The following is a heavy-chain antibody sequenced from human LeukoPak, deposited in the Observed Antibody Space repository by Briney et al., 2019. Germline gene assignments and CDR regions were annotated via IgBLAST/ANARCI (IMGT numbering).Heavy chain of an antibody. D-gene: IGHD4-23*01. J-gene: IGHJ4*02. V-gene: IGHV4-59*08. Sequence: TSETLSLTCTVSGGSISLYYWSWIRQPPGKGLEWIGYISYTGSTYYNPSLKSRVTISVDTSKNQFSLKLSSVTAADTAVYYCARSNGNSMFDYWGQGTLVTVSS. CDR3: ARSNGNSMFDY. CDR1: GGSISLYY. CDR2: ISYTGST.